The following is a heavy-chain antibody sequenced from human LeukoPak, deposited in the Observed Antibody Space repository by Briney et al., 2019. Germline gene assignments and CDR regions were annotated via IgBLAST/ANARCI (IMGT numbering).Heavy chain of an antibody. V-gene: IGHV1-69*13. J-gene: IGHJ4*02. CDR3: ARTLGYSSSWDLDY. Sequence: SVKVSCKASGGTFGSYAISWVRQAPGQGLEWMGGIIPIFGTPNYAQKFQGRVTITADESTSTAYMELSSLRSEDTAVYYCARTLGYSSSWDLDYWGQGTLVTVSS. CDR2: IIPIFGTP. CDR1: GGTFGSYA. D-gene: IGHD6-13*01.